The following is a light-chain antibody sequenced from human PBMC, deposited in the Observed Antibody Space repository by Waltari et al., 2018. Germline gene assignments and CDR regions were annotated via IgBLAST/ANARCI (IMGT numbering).Light chain of an antibody. CDR3: QQYYSSPRT. Sequence: DIVMTQSPDSLAVSLGERATINRKSSQSVLYSSNNKNYLAWYQQKPGQPPKLLISWASTRESGVPDRFSGSGSGTDFTLTISSLQAEDVAVYYCQQYYSSPRTFGQGTKVEIK. V-gene: IGKV4-1*01. CDR2: WAS. CDR1: QSVLYSSNNKNY. J-gene: IGKJ1*01.